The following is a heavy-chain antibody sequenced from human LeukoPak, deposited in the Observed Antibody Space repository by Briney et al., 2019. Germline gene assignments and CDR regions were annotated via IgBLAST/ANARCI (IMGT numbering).Heavy chain of an antibody. CDR2: IGGSGVNT. CDR3: ARDIVGTSQSDY. J-gene: IGHJ4*02. D-gene: IGHD1-26*01. CDR1: GFTFSSYA. Sequence: GQSLRLSCAASGFTFSSYAMSWVRQAPGKGLEWVSTIGGSGVNTFYSDSVKGRFTISRDKSKNTLYLQMNSLRAEDTAVYYCARDIVGTSQSDYWGQGTLVTVSS. V-gene: IGHV3-23*01.